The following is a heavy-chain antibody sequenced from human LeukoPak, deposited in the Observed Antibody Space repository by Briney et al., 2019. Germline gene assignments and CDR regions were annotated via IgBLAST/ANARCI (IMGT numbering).Heavy chain of an antibody. CDR2: IRSKANSYAT. Sequence: GGSLRLSCAAAGFTFSGSAMHWVRQASGKGLEWVGRIRSKANSYATAYAASVKGRFTISRDDSKNTAYLQMNSLKTEDTAVYYCTRLDSSGYYSFDYWGQGTLVTVSS. CDR3: TRLDSSGYYSFDY. V-gene: IGHV3-73*01. CDR1: GFTFSGSA. J-gene: IGHJ4*02. D-gene: IGHD3-22*01.